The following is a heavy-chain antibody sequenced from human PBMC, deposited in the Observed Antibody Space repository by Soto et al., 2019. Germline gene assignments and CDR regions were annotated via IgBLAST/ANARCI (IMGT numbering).Heavy chain of an antibody. D-gene: IGHD3-3*01. J-gene: IGHJ4*02. Sequence: LRLSCAASGFTFSSYGMHWVRQAPGKGLEWVAVISYDGSNKYYADSVKGRFTISRDNSKNTLYLQMNSLRAEDTAVYYCAKGIFGVVIIHYFDYWGQGTLVTVSS. CDR2: ISYDGSNK. V-gene: IGHV3-30*18. CDR3: AKGIFGVVIIHYFDY. CDR1: GFTFSSYG.